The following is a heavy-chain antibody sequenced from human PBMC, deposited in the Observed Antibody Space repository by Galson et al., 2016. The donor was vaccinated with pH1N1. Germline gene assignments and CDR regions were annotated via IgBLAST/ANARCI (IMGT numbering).Heavy chain of an antibody. CDR2: IIPLFRTT. CDR1: GGTFSSYA. CDR3: ATRGQLLSGPLHYYGMDV. J-gene: IGHJ6*02. Sequence: SVKVSCKASGGTFSSYAIGWVRQAPGQGLEWMGGIIPLFRTTNYAQRFHGRVTITADESTSTAYMEMSSLRSEDTAVYYCATRGQLLSGPLHYYGMDVWGQGTTVTVSS. D-gene: IGHD2-2*01. V-gene: IGHV1-69*13.